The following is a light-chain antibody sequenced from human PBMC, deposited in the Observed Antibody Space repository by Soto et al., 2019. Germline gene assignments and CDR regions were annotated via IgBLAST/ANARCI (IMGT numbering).Light chain of an antibody. CDR1: SSDVGGYNY. Sequence: QSALTQPASVSGSPGQSITISCTGTSSDVGGYNYVSWYQQHPGKAPKFMMYDVSNRTSGVSNRFSGSKSGNTASLTISGLQAEDEADYYCSSYTTSNTRQIVFGTGTKVTVL. J-gene: IGLJ1*01. V-gene: IGLV2-14*01. CDR3: SSYTTSNTRQIV. CDR2: DVS.